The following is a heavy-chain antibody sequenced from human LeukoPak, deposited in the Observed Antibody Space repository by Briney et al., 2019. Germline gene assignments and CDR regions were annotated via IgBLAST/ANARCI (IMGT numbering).Heavy chain of an antibody. CDR2: IHYGGNT. CDR3: AREGGRLVDY. V-gene: IGHV4-31*03. CDR1: GGSISSDRY. D-gene: IGHD2-21*01. J-gene: IGHJ4*02. Sequence: PSETLSHTCTVSGGSISSDRYWSWIRQHPGKGLEWIGYIHYGGNTYYNPSLTSRVTMSLDTSKNQFSLRLNSVTAADTAVYYCAREGGRLVDYWGQGTLVTVSS.